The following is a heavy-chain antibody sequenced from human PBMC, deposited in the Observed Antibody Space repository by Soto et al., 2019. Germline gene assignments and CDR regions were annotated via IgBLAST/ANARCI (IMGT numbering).Heavy chain of an antibody. CDR3: ARYSSSYFDY. J-gene: IGHJ4*02. Sequence: SETLSLTCAVSGYSISSGYYWGWIRQPPGKGLEWIGYLYHSRISDYNPSLKSRVTISVDTSKNQFSLKVRSVTAADTAVYYCARYSSSYFDYWGQGSRVTVSS. CDR1: GYSISSGYY. D-gene: IGHD6-6*01. CDR2: LYHSRIS. V-gene: IGHV4-38-2*01.